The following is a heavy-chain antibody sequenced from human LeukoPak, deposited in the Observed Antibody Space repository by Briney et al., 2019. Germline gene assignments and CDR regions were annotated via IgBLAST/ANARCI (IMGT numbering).Heavy chain of an antibody. V-gene: IGHV1-69*04. Sequence: SVKVSCKASGGTFSTYAISWVRQAPGQGLEWMGRINPFRVIVNYAQKFQGRVTITADRSTSTAYMELSSLRFEDTAVYYCARDLDSYYFYGMDVWGQGTTVTVSS. J-gene: IGHJ6*02. CDR1: GGTFSTYA. CDR3: ARDLDSYYFYGMDV. CDR2: INPFRVIV.